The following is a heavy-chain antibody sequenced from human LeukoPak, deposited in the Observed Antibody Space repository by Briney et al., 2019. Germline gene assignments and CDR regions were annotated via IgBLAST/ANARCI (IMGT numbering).Heavy chain of an antibody. CDR2: ISAYNGNT. CDR1: GYTFTSYG. D-gene: IGHD1-26*01. V-gene: IGHV1-18*01. J-gene: IGHJ2*01. Sequence: VSVNVSCKASGYTFTSYGIIWVRQAPGQGLEGMEWISAYNGNTHYAQKLQGRGTMITDPATSTVHMEVKIRKCDDTAGYFWARDRRSYTNWYFDLWGRGTLVTVSS. CDR3: ARDRRSYTNWYFDL.